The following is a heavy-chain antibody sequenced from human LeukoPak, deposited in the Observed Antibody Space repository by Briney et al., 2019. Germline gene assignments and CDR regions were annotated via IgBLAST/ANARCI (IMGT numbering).Heavy chain of an antibody. Sequence: SETLSLTCTVSGGSISSYYWSWIRQPPGKGLEWIGYIYYSGSTNYNPSLKSRVTISVDTSKNQFSLKLSSVTAADTAVYYCARGYCSGGSCFRNWFDPWGQGTLVTVSS. J-gene: IGHJ5*02. CDR2: IYYSGST. D-gene: IGHD2-15*01. CDR1: GGSISSYY. CDR3: ARGYCSGGSCFRNWFDP. V-gene: IGHV4-59*01.